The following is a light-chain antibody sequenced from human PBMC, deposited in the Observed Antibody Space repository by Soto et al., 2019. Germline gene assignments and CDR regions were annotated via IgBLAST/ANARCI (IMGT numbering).Light chain of an antibody. CDR2: SAS. V-gene: IGKV1-39*01. CDR3: QQRRSWPPTIT. J-gene: IGKJ5*01. Sequence: DVQMTQSPSSLSASIGDRVTITGRASQSISTYLNCYQQKPGKAPKLLIYSASGVQSGVPPRFSGSGSGTDFTLTISSLEPEDFAVYYCQQRRSWPPTITFGQGTRLEIK. CDR1: QSISTY.